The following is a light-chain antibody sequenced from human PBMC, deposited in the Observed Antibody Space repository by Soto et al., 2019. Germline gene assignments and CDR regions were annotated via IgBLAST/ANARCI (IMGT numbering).Light chain of an antibody. J-gene: IGKJ2*01. CDR1: QSISSW. CDR2: DAS. Sequence: DIQMTQSPSTLSASVGDRVTITCRASQSISSWLAWYQQKPGKAPKLLIYDASSLESGVPSRFSGSGSGTEFTLTISSLQPDDFATYYCQQYSTDSTFGQGTKLEIK. V-gene: IGKV1-5*01. CDR3: QQYSTDST.